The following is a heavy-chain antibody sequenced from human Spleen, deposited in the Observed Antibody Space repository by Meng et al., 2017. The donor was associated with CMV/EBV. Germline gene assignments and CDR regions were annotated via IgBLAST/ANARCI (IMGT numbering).Heavy chain of an antibody. CDR1: GFTFSSYG. CDR3: ARDLYSSGWEYY. CDR2: ISYDGSNK. D-gene: IGHD6-19*01. V-gene: IGHV3-30*19. Sequence: GESLKISCAASGFTFSSYGMHWVRQAPGKGLEWVAVISYDGSNKYYADSVKGRFTISRDNSKNTLYLQMNSLRGEDTAVYYCARDLYSSGWEYYWGQGTLVTVSS. J-gene: IGHJ4*02.